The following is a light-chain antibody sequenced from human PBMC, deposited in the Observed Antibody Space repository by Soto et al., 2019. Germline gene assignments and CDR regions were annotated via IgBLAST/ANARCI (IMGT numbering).Light chain of an antibody. J-gene: IGLJ3*02. CDR3: TAWDDTLNAWL. Sequence: QSVLTQPPSVSGTPGQRVTISCSGSSSNIEENSVTWFKRLPGTAPKLLIYNDYQRPSGVPDRFSGSKSGTSASLAISGLQSEDDADYYCTAWDDTLNAWLFGGGTQLTVL. CDR1: SSNIEENS. V-gene: IGLV1-44*01. CDR2: NDY.